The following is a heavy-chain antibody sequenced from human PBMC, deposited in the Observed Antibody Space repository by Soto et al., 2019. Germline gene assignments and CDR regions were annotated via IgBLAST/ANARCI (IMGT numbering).Heavy chain of an antibody. V-gene: IGHV3-7*01. J-gene: IGHJ4*02. CDR1: GFMFSAYW. CDR3: VREDWHRFDH. Sequence: EVQLVESGGGLVQPGGSLRLSCEASGFMFSAYWMSWVRQDPRKGLEWVATISGGASDKFYVDSVKGRFTISRDDANNSLYLQMNSLRDQDPAVYYSVREDWHRFDHWSQGTLVSVSS. D-gene: IGHD2-21*01. CDR2: ISGGASDK.